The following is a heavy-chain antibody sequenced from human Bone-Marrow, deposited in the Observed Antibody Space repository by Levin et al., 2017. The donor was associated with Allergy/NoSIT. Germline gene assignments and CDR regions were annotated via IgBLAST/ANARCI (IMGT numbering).Heavy chain of an antibody. CDR1: GGSFSSFA. CDR2: IIPMLAIT. J-gene: IGHJ5*02. V-gene: IGHV1-69*04. Sequence: SVKVSCKASGGSFSSFAISWVRQAPGQGLEWMGRIIPMLAITNFAPTFEDRVTFTTDNSATTAFMELSSLRPDDTAVYFCARDREQNWFDPWGQGTLVTVSS. D-gene: IGHD1-26*01. CDR3: ARDREQNWFDP.